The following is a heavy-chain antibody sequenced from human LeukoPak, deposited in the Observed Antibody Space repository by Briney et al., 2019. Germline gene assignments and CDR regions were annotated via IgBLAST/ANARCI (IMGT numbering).Heavy chain of an antibody. V-gene: IGHV3-74*01. J-gene: IGHJ4*02. D-gene: IGHD2-2*01. CDR2: IDSDGSTT. CDR1: GFTLSSYW. CDR3: ARGLTLLGYCSSTSCLMNY. Sequence: GGSLRLSFAVSGFTLSSYWMHWVRQAPGKGLVWVSRIDSDGSTTDYADSVKGRFTISRDNANNTLYLQMNSLRAEDAGVYYCARGLTLLGYCSSTSCLMNYWGQGTLVTVSS.